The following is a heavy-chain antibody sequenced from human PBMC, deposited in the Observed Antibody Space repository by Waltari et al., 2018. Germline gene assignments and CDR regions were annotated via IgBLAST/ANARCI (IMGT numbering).Heavy chain of an antibody. CDR3: ARGSRQWLANMSFDY. D-gene: IGHD6-19*01. CDR1: GYSFTSYW. V-gene: IGHV5-51*01. CDR2: IDPGDSDT. Sequence: EVQLVQSGAEVKKPGESLKISCKGSGYSFTSYWIGWVRQMPGKGLEWMGIIDPGDSDTRYSPSVQCQVTSSADKSISTAYLQWSSLKASDTAMYYCARGSRQWLANMSFDYWGQGTLVTVSS. J-gene: IGHJ4*02.